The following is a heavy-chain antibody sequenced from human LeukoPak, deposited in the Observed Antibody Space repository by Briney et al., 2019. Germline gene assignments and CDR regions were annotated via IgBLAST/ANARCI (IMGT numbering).Heavy chain of an antibody. CDR1: GGTFSSYA. D-gene: IGHD6-13*01. Sequence: SVKVSCKASGGTFSSYAISWVRQAPGQGLEWMGRIIPILGIANYAQKFQGRVTITADKSTSTAYMELSSLRSEDTVVYYCASFSGPGIAENWGQGTLVTVSS. V-gene: IGHV1-69*04. CDR3: ASFSGPGIAEN. J-gene: IGHJ4*02. CDR2: IIPILGIA.